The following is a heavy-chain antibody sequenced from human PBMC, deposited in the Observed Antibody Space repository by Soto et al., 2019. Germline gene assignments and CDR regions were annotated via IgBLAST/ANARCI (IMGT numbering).Heavy chain of an antibody. CDR2: IYPTDSDV. Sequence: PGESLKISCKASGYSFTTYWIGWVRQMPGKGLEWMGIIYPTDSDVRYSPSFQGQVTMSADKSISTAYLQWSSLKASDTAMYYCARQESGTARPDYWGQGXLVTVYS. D-gene: IGHD1-26*01. J-gene: IGHJ4*02. CDR3: ARQESGTARPDY. V-gene: IGHV5-51*01. CDR1: GYSFTTYW.